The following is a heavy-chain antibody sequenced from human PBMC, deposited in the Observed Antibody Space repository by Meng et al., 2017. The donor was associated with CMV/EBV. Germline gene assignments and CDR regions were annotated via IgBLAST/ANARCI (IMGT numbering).Heavy chain of an antibody. CDR2: INHSGST. D-gene: IGHD3-22*01. V-gene: IGHV4-34*01. J-gene: IGHJ6*02. Sequence: SETLSLTCAVYGGSFSGYYWSWIRQPPGKGLEWIGEINHSGSTNYNPSLKSRVTISVDTSKNQFSLKPSSVTAADTAVYYCARGGGSTDYYRSNYYYYGMDVWGQGTTVTVSS. CDR3: ARGGGSTDYYRSNYYYYGMDV. CDR1: GGSFSGYY.